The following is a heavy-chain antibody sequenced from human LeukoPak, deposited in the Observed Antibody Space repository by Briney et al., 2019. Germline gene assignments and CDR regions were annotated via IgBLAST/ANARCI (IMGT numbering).Heavy chain of an antibody. D-gene: IGHD6-6*01. CDR3: AKDGQIAARPVFEY. CDR1: GFTFEDYV. J-gene: IGHJ4*02. V-gene: IGHV3-9*01. Sequence: GGSLRLSCAASGFTFEDYVIHWVRQAPGKGLEWVSGITWNSGSLGYADSVKGRFSISRDNVKNSLYLQMNSLRAEDTALYYCAKDGQIAARPVFEYWGQGTLVTVSS. CDR2: ITWNSGSL.